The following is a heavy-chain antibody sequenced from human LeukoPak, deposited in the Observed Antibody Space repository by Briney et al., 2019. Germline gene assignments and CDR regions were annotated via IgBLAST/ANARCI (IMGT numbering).Heavy chain of an antibody. J-gene: IGHJ5*02. V-gene: IGHV1-58*02. Sequence: SVKVSCKASGFTFHTSAMQWVRQARGQRLEWIGWIVLGSGNTVYSHKFHDRVIITRDMSTGTVYMELDSLGSEDTAVYYCAAQRGASLHDFWSTRLFDPWGQGTLVTVSS. CDR3: AAQRGASLHDFWSTRLFDP. CDR2: IVLGSGNT. D-gene: IGHD3-3*01. CDR1: GFTFHTSA.